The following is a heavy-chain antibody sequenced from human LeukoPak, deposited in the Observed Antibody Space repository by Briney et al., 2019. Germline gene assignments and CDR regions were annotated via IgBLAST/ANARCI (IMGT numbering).Heavy chain of an antibody. CDR3: VRDWDHYDFDS. J-gene: IGHJ5*01. CDR2: IWYDGSNK. V-gene: IGHV3-33*01. D-gene: IGHD3-16*01. Sequence: GGSLRLSCAASGFTFSSYGMHWARQAPGKGLEWVAVIWYDGSNKYYADSVKGRFTISRDNAKNTLVLQMNSLRGEDTAVYYCVRDWDHYDFDSWGRGTQVTVSS. CDR1: GFTFSSYG.